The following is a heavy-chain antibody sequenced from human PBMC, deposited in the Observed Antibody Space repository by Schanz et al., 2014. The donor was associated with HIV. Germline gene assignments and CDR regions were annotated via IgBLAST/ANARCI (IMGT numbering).Heavy chain of an antibody. V-gene: IGHV1-8*01. CDR1: GYTFDSRD. Sequence: QVQLLQSPPPPPPPGASVRLSCKASGYTFDSRDINWVRQASGQGPEWMGWMSPNTGNTGRAQKFQGRVTMTRNTPRSTAYLTLNNLTSEDTAVYFCARGPDYGKTTYNFDFWGQGTLVAVSS. CDR3: ARGPDYGKTTYNFDF. D-gene: IGHD3-10*01. CDR2: MSPNTGNT. J-gene: IGHJ4*02.